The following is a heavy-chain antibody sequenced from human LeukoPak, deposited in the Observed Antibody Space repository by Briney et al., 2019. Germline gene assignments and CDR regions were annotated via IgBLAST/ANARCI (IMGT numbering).Heavy chain of an antibody. V-gene: IGHV4-34*01. Sequence: SETLSLTCAVYGGSFSGYYWSWIRQPPGKGLEWIGEINHSGSTYYNPSLKSRVTIAVDTSKNQFSLKVSSVTAADTAVYRCARGPRRPAAAPEYWGQGTLVTVSS. J-gene: IGHJ4*02. CDR3: ARGPRRPAAAPEY. CDR2: INHSGST. D-gene: IGHD6-13*01. CDR1: GGSFSGYY.